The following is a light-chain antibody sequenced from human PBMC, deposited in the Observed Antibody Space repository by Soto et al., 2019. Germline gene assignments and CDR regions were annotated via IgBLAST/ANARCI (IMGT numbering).Light chain of an antibody. Sequence: AIRMTQSPSSLSASTGDRVTITCRASQGISSYLAWSQQNPGQAPKLLIYAASTLQSGVPSRFSGSGSGTDFTLTISCLQSEDFATYYCQQYDSYPPTFGPGTKVDIK. CDR2: AAS. CDR3: QQYDSYPPT. J-gene: IGKJ3*01. V-gene: IGKV1-8*01. CDR1: QGISSY.